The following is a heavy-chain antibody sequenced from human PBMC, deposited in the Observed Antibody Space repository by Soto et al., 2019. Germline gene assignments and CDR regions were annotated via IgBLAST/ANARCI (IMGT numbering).Heavy chain of an antibody. CDR1: GYTFTSYY. CDR3: AREYYDFWSGYWVPYYYYGMDV. V-gene: IGHV1-46*01. D-gene: IGHD3-3*01. J-gene: IGHJ6*02. Sequence: GASVKVSCKASGYTFTSYYMHWVRQAPGQGLEWMGIINPSGGSTSYAQKFQGRVTMTRDTSTSTVYMELSSLRSEDTAVYYCAREYYDFWSGYWVPYYYYGMDVWGQGTTVIVSS. CDR2: INPSGGST.